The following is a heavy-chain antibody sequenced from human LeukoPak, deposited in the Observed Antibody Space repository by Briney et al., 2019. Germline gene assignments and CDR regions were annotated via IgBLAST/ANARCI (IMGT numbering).Heavy chain of an antibody. V-gene: IGHV4-39*02. CDR2: VRHSGSG. Sequence: PSETLSLTCTVSGDSISSSGHSWGWIRQSPGKGLEWIGTVRHSGSGHYNPSLMSRVTISVDTSQNHFSLRLSSVTAADTAVYYCARRIGLGVVSPYFDYWGQGILVTVSS. D-gene: IGHD2-21*01. CDR1: GDSISSSGHS. J-gene: IGHJ4*02. CDR3: ARRIGLGVVSPYFDY.